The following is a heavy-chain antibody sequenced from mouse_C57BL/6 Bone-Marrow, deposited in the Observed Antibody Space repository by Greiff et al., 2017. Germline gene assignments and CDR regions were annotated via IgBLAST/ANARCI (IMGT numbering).Heavy chain of an antibody. D-gene: IGHD2-5*01. Sequence: VQLQQPGAELVKPGASVKMSCKASGYTFTSYWITWVKQRPGQGLEWIGDIYPGSGSTNYNEKFKSKATLTVDTSSRTAYMQLSSLTSEDSAVYYFARPYYSNYWYFDVWGTGATVTVSS. J-gene: IGHJ1*03. CDR3: ARPYYSNYWYFDV. CDR2: IYPGSGST. CDR1: GYTFTSYW. V-gene: IGHV1-55*01.